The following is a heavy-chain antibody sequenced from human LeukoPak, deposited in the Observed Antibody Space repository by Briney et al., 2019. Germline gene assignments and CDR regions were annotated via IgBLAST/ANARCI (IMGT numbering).Heavy chain of an antibody. CDR2: IRYDGSNQ. D-gene: IGHD4-17*01. V-gene: IGHV3-30*02. J-gene: IGHJ4*02. CDR3: AKVDGYGDYVPPLGY. Sequence: GGSLRLSCAASGFTFSSCGMHWVRQAPGKGLEWVAFIRYDGSNQHYADSVKGRFTVSRDNSKNTLYLQMNSLRAEDTAVYYCAKVDGYGDYVPPLGYWGQGTLVTVSS. CDR1: GFTFSSCG.